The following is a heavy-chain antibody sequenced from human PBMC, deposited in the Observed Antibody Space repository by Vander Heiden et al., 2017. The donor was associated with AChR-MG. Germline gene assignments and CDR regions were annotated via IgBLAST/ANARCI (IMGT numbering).Heavy chain of an antibody. J-gene: IGHJ3*02. D-gene: IGHD6-19*01. CDR2: ISWKSGSI. CDR1: GFTFADYA. Sequence: VQLVESGGGLVQPGRSLRLSCAASGFTFADYAMHWVRQAPGKGLEWVLGISWKSGSIGYADSVKGRFTISRDNAKNSLYLQMNSLRAEDTALYYCAKDIRAVAGRNAFDIWGQGTMVTVSS. V-gene: IGHV3-9*01. CDR3: AKDIRAVAGRNAFDI.